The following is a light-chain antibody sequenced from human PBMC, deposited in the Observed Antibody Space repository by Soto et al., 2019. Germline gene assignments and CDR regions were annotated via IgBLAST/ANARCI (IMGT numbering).Light chain of an antibody. Sequence: ESVIKQSPSTLSVSPGERATLSCRASQSVSSRLAWYQQKLGQAPRLLIYGASTRATGIPARFSGSGSGTEFTLTISSLQSEDFAVYYCQQYGSSPRTFGQGTKVDIK. V-gene: IGKV3D-15*02. CDR1: QSVSSR. CDR3: QQYGSSPRT. J-gene: IGKJ1*01. CDR2: GAS.